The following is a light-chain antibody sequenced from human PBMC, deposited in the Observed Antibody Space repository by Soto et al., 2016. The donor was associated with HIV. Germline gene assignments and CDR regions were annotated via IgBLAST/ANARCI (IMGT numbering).Light chain of an antibody. CDR1: KLGNKY. V-gene: IGLV3-1*01. CDR2: QDN. CDR3: QAWDSGTAL. J-gene: IGLJ2*01. Sequence: SYELTQPPSVSVSPGQTASITCSGDKLGNKYACWYQQKPGQSPVLVIYQDNKRPSGIPERFSGSNSGHTATLTISGTQAMDEADYYCQAWDSGTALFGGGTKLT.